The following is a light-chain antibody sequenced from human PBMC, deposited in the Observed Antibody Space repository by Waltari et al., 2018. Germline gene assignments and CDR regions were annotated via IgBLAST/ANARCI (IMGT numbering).Light chain of an antibody. Sequence: DVQMTQSPSSLSASVGDRVTVTCRASQSISNYLHWYQQKSGKAPNLLIYAASTLQSGVPSRFSGSGSGTVFTLTISGLQPDDFATYYCQQYNSFSPYTFGQGSKLEIK. CDR2: AAS. J-gene: IGKJ2*01. CDR1: QSISNY. V-gene: IGKV1-39*01. CDR3: QQYNSFSPYT.